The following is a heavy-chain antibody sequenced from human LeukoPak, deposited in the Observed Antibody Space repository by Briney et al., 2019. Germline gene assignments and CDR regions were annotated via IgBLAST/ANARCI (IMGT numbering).Heavy chain of an antibody. Sequence: GGSLRLSCAASGSTFSTYAMHRVRQAPGKGLEYVSAISTNGDSTYYANSVKGRFTISRDNSKNTLFLQMGSLRADDMAVYYCARWGSTSCYDYWGQGTLVTVSS. J-gene: IGHJ4*02. D-gene: IGHD2-2*01. V-gene: IGHV3-64*01. CDR2: ISTNGDST. CDR3: ARWGSTSCYDY. CDR1: GSTFSTYA.